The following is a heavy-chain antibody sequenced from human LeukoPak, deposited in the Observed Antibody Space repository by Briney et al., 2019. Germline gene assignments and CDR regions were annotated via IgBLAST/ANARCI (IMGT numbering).Heavy chain of an antibody. Sequence: PSQTLSLTCAISGDSVSRNNTAWNWIRQSPSRGLEWLGRTYYRSKWYNDYAVSVKSRMTINPDTSKNQFSLQLNSVTPEDTAVYYCARGMEQWLGNNWFDSWGQGTLVTVSS. CDR3: ARGMEQWLGNNWFDS. CDR2: TYYRSKWYN. CDR1: GDSVSRNNTA. J-gene: IGHJ5*01. V-gene: IGHV6-1*01. D-gene: IGHD6-19*01.